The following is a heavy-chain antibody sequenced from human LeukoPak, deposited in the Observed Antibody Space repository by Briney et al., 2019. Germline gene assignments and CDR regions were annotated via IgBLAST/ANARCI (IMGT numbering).Heavy chain of an antibody. V-gene: IGHV4-38-2*02. J-gene: IGHJ3*02. CDR2: IYSSGST. Sequence: SETLSLTCTVSGYSISSGYYWGWIRQPPGKGLEWIGRIYSSGSTSYNPSLKSRVTMSVDTSKKQFSLRLSSVTAADTAVYYCAKSNGYGLVDIWGQGTMVTVSS. D-gene: IGHD3-10*01. CDR3: AKSNGYGLVDI. CDR1: GYSISSGYY.